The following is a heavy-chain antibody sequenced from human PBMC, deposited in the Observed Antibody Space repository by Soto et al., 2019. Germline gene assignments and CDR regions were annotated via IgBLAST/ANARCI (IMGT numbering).Heavy chain of an antibody. V-gene: IGHV4-31*03. CDR3: AREGGIVGATAADY. Sequence: QVQLQESGPGLVKPSQTLSLTCTVSGGSISSGGYYWSWIRHPPGKGLEWIGYIYYSGSTYYNPSLKSRVTISVDTSKNQFSLKLSSVTAADTAVYYCAREGGIVGATAADYWGQGTLVTVSS. CDR2: IYYSGST. J-gene: IGHJ4*02. CDR1: GGSISSGGYY. D-gene: IGHD1-26*01.